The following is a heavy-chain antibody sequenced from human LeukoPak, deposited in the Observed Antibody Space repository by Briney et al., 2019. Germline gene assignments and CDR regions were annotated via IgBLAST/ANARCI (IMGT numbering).Heavy chain of an antibody. D-gene: IGHD4-17*01. Sequence: PGGSLRLSCAASGFTFSSYAMGWVRQFPGKGLEGVSSISSSSSYIYYAGSVKGRFTISRDNAKNSLYLQMNSLRAEDTAVYYCARGGTTVPKTPTAWGQGTLVTVSS. CDR3: ARGGTTVPKTPTA. CDR1: GFTFSSYA. CDR2: ISSSSSYI. J-gene: IGHJ5*02. V-gene: IGHV3-21*01.